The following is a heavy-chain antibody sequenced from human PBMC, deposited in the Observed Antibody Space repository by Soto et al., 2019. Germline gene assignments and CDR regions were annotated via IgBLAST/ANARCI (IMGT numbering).Heavy chain of an antibody. D-gene: IGHD3-10*01. CDR3: ARDRGGPRLGHYGMDV. V-gene: IGHV4-34*09. J-gene: IGHJ6*04. CDR1: GGSFSGYY. Sequence: TSETLSLTCAVYGGSFSGYYWSWIRQPPGRGLAWIGHIYYSGSTYYNPSLKSRLTISLDTSKNQFSLNLSSVAAADTAVYYCARDRGGPRLGHYGMDVWGKGTTVTV. CDR2: IYYSGST.